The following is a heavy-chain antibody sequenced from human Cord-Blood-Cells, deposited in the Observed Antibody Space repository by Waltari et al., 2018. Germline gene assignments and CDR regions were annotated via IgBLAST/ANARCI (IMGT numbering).Heavy chain of an antibody. CDR2: SNPSGGST. CDR1: GYTVTRYY. V-gene: IGHV1-46*01. D-gene: IGHD5-12*01. Sequence: QVHLVPSGAEVQMLGASVEASCKAFGYTVTRYYMNWVRQAPGQGLEWMGLSNPSGGSTSYAQKFQGRVTMTRDTSTSTVYMELSSLRSEDTAVYYCARGPYSGYDFGDYWGQGTLVIVSS. J-gene: IGHJ4*02. CDR3: ARGPYSGYDFGDY.